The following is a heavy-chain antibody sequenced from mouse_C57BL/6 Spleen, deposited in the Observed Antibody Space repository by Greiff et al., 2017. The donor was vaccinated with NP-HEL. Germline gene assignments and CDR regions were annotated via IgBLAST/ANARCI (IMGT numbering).Heavy chain of an antibody. D-gene: IGHD2-1*01. Sequence: DVRLVESGGGLVKPGGSLKLSCAASGFTFSSYTMSWVRQTPEKRLEWVATISGGGGNTYYPDSVKGRFTISRDNAKNTLYLQMSSLRSEDTALYYCARHKGNYYAMDYWGQGTSVTVSS. J-gene: IGHJ4*01. V-gene: IGHV5-9*01. CDR3: ARHKGNYYAMDY. CDR1: GFTFSSYT. CDR2: ISGGGGNT.